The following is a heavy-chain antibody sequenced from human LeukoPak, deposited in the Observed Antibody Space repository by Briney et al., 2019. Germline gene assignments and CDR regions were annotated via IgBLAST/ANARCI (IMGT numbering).Heavy chain of an antibody. CDR2: IYNSGNT. V-gene: IGHV4-30-4*01. J-gene: IGHJ4*02. D-gene: IGHD3-3*01. CDR3: ARVTIGPVTIFGPRGKDFDY. Sequence: PPQTLSLTCTVSGGSISSGDYYWSWIRQPPGKALEWIGYIYNSGNTYYNPSLKSRVTMSVDTSKNQFSLKLSSVTAADTAVYYCARVTIGPVTIFGPRGKDFDYWGQGTLVTVSS. CDR1: GGSISSGDYY.